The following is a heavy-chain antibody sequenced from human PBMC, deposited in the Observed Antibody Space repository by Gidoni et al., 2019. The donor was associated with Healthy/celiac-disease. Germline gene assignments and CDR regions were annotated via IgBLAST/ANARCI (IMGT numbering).Heavy chain of an antibody. CDR2: INHSGST. CDR3: ARGRRRNVVVTAILWGWFDP. V-gene: IGHV4-34*01. J-gene: IGHJ5*02. D-gene: IGHD2-21*02. Sequence: QVQLQQWGAGLLKPSETLSLTCAVYGGSFSGYYWSWIRQPPGKGLEWIGEINHSGSTNYNPSLKSRVTISVDTSKNQFSLKLSSVTAADTAVYYCARGRRRNVVVTAILWGWFDPWGQGTLVTVSS. CDR1: GGSFSGYY.